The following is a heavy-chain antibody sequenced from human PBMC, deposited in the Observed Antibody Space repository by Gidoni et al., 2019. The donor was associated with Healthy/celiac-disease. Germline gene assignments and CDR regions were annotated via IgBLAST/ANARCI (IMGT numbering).Heavy chain of an antibody. D-gene: IGHD3-10*01. V-gene: IGHV4-34*01. J-gene: IGHJ4*02. CDR2: INHSGST. CDR1: GGSFRGYY. CDR3: ARVGVWEPLMRSGSGSYYFDY. Sequence: QVQLQQWGAGLLKPSETLSLTCAVYGGSFRGYYWSWIRQPPGKGLEWIGEINHSGSTNYNPSLKSRVTISVDTSKNQFSLKLSSVTAADTAVYYCARVGVWEPLMRSGSGSYYFDYWGQGTLVTVSS.